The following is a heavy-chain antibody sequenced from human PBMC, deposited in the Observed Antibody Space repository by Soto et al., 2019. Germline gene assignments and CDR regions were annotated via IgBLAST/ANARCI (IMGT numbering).Heavy chain of an antibody. V-gene: IGHV4-31*03. CDR1: GGSISSGGYY. CDR2: IYYSGST. J-gene: IGHJ6*02. CDR3: ARETGRRADYGDYGYYYYYGMDV. D-gene: IGHD4-17*01. Sequence: KTWETLSLTCTVSGGSISSGGYYWSWIRQHPGKGLEWIGYIYYSGSTYYNPSLKSRVTISVDTSKNQFSLKLSSVTAADTAVYYCARETGRRADYGDYGYYYYYGMDVWGQGTTVTVSS.